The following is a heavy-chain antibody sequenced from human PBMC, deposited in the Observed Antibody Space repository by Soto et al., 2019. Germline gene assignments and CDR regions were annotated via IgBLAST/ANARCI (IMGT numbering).Heavy chain of an antibody. J-gene: IGHJ5*02. Sequence: ASVKVSCKASGYTFTGYYMHWVRQAPGQGLEWMGWINPNSVGTNYAQKFQGRVTMTRDTSISTAYMELSRLRSDDTAVYYCARDSRNYRLSSRNWFDPWGQGTLVTVSS. CDR3: ARDSRNYRLSSRNWFDP. CDR1: GYTFTGYY. D-gene: IGHD1-7*01. V-gene: IGHV1-2*02. CDR2: INPNSVGT.